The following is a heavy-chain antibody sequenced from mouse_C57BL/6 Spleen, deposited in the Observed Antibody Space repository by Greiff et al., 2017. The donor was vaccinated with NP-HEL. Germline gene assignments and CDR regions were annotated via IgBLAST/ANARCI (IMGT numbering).Heavy chain of an antibody. CDR3: AREGLYYYSSSYDWYFDV. V-gene: IGHV1-81*01. CDR2: IYPRSGNT. CDR1: GYTFTSYG. J-gene: IGHJ1*03. Sequence: VQLQQSGAELARPGASVKLSCKASGYTFTSYGISWVKQRTGQGLEWIGEIYPRSGNTYYNEKFKGKATLTADKSSSTAYMELRSLTSEDSAVYFCAREGLYYYSSSYDWYFDVWGTGTTVTVSS. D-gene: IGHD1-1*01.